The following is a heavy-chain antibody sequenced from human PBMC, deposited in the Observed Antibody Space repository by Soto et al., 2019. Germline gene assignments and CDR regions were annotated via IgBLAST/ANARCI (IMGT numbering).Heavy chain of an antibody. Sequence: QVQLVQSGAEVKKPGASVKVSCKASGYTFTSYGISWVRQAPGEGLEWVGWISGYDGNTDYAHKFRGRVXXTXDXXTNTPYMDLRSLRSDDTAVYYCARHSSQWPNWFDPWGQGTPVTVSS. CDR1: GYTFTSYG. J-gene: IGHJ5*02. CDR3: ARHSSQWPNWFDP. D-gene: IGHD5-18*01. V-gene: IGHV1-18*01. CDR2: ISGYDGNT.